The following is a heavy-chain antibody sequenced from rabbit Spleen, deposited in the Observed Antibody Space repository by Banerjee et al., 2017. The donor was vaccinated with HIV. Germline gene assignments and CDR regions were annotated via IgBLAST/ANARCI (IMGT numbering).Heavy chain of an antibody. CDR1: GFSFSSSDY. D-gene: IGHD8-1*01. J-gene: IGHJ4*01. Sequence: QSLEESGGGLVKPGGTLTLTCTVSGFSFSSSDYMCWVRQAPGKGLEWIGYIDPVFGITYYANWVNGRFSISRENAQNTVFLQMTSLTAADTATYFCARDGTGGSYFALWGQGTLVTVS. V-gene: IGHV1S40*01. CDR3: ARDGTGGSYFAL. CDR2: IDPVFGIT.